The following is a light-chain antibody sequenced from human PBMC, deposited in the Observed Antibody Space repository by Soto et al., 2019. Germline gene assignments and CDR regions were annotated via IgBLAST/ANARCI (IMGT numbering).Light chain of an antibody. CDR3: AAWDDSLNGVV. V-gene: IGLV1-44*01. J-gene: IGLJ2*01. CDR1: SSNIGSNS. Sequence: QSVLTQPPSASGTPGQRVTISCSGSSSNIGSNSVNWYQQLPGTAPKLLMYSGNQRPSGVPDRFSGSKSGTSASLAISGLQSEDKADYYCAAWDDSLNGVVFGGGTKLTVL. CDR2: SGN.